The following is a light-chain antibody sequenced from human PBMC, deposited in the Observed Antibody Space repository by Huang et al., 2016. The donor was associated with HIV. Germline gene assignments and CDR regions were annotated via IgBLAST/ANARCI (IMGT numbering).Light chain of an antibody. J-gene: IGKJ2*01. CDR3: QQYSRSAT. CDR1: QSVTIW. V-gene: IGKV1-5*03. CDR2: KAS. Sequence: DIQMTQSTSTLSAAVGDRVTITCRASQSVTIWLAWFQQKPVHSPNILIYKASTLESGVPSRFSGSGSGTEFTLTIDSLQPDDFATYYCQQYSRSATFGQGTKREIK.